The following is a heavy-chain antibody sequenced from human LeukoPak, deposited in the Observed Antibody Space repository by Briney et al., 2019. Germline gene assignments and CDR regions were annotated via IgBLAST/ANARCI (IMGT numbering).Heavy chain of an antibody. V-gene: IGHV3-43*02. CDR2: ISGDGNST. J-gene: IGHJ4*02. CDR1: GFTFDDYA. Sequence: PGGSLRLSCVASGFTFDDYALHWVRQVPGKRLEWVTLISGDGNSTYYADSAKGRFTISRDNSKNSLFLHMNSLRTEDTALYYWVKGLVGATFWIWGQGAPVTVSS. CDR3: VKGLVGATFWI. D-gene: IGHD1-26*01.